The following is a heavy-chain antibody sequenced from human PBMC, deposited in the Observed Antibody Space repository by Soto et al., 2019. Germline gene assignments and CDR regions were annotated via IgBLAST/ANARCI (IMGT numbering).Heavy chain of an antibody. CDR2: IYYSGNT. CDR3: ARGNDYGDYYFDY. Sequence: SETLSLTCTVSGGSISSSSYYWGWIRQPPGKGLEWIGNIYYSGNTYYNPSLKSRVTISVDTSKNQFSLKLSSVTAADTAVYYCARGNDYGDYYFDYWGQGTLVTVSS. D-gene: IGHD4-17*01. CDR1: GGSISSSSYY. V-gene: IGHV4-39*07. J-gene: IGHJ4*02.